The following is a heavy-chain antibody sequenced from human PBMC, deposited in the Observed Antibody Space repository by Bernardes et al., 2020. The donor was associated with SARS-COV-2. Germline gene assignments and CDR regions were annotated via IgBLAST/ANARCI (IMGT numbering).Heavy chain of an antibody. Sequence: GSLRLSCAASGFTFSSYAMSWVRQAPGKGLEWVSAISGSGGSTYYADSVKGRFTISRDNSKNTLYLQMNSLRAEDTAVYYCAKLQGLLWFGELLSFDYWGQGTLVTVSS. V-gene: IGHV3-23*01. J-gene: IGHJ4*02. CDR1: GFTFSSYA. CDR3: AKLQGLLWFGELLSFDY. CDR2: ISGSGGST. D-gene: IGHD3-10*01.